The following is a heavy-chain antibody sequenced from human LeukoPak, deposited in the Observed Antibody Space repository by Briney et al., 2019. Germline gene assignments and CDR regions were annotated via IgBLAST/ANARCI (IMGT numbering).Heavy chain of an antibody. CDR1: GIGFSSCA. J-gene: IGHJ5*02. Sequence: GGSLRLSCEVSGIGFSSCAMSWVRQAPGKGPEWVSVIRENGDSTAYADSVTGRFIISRDNSKKILYLQMNSLRAEDTAVYYCARGLARSDVGRWSWGQGTLVIVSS. D-gene: IGHD2-15*01. CDR3: ARGLARSDVGRWS. CDR2: IRENGDST. V-gene: IGHV3-23*01.